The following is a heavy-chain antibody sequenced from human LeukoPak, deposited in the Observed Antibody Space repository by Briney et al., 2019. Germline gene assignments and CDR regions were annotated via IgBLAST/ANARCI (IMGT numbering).Heavy chain of an antibody. J-gene: IGHJ4*02. CDR1: GGSISSGGFY. CDR3: ASSGYDWAFDY. V-gene: IGHV4-31*03. Sequence: SETLSLTCTVSGGSISSGGFYWTWIRQHPGKGLEWIGSIYYSGSTYYNPSLKSRLTISVDTSMNQFSLKLSSVTAADTAVYYCASSGYDWAFDYWGQGTLVTVSS. CDR2: IYYSGST. D-gene: IGHD5-12*01.